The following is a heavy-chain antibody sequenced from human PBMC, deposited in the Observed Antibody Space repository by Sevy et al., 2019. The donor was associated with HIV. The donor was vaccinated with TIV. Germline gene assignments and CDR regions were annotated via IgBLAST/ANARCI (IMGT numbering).Heavy chain of an antibody. D-gene: IGHD3-3*01. CDR1: GFTFSNAW. CDR2: IKSKTDGGTT. V-gene: IGHV3-15*01. Sequence: GGSLRLSCAASGFTFSNAWMSWVRQAPGKGLEWVGRIKSKTDGGTTDDAEPVKGRFTISTDESKNTLYLQMNSLKTDDTAVYYCTTDTGISDYDFWSGRDDTFDNWGQGTMVTVSS. CDR3: TTDTGISDYDFWSGRDDTFDN. J-gene: IGHJ3*02.